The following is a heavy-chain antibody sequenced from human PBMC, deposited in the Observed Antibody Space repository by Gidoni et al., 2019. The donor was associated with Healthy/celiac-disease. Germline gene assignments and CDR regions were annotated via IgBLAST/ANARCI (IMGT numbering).Heavy chain of an antibody. V-gene: IGHV3-30*18. CDR3: AKVLGKRFDY. CDR2: ISYDGSNK. Sequence: QVQLVESGGGVVQPGRSLRLSCSASGFTFSSYRMHWVRQAPGKGLEWVAVISYDGSNKYYADSVKGRFTISRDNSKNTLYLQMNSLRAEDTAVYYCAKVLGKRFDYWGQGTLVTVSS. J-gene: IGHJ4*02. CDR1: GFTFSSYR.